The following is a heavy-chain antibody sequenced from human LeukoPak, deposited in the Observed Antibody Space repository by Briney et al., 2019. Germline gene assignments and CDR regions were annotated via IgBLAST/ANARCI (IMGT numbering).Heavy chain of an antibody. V-gene: IGHV4-38-2*02. D-gene: IGHD4/OR15-4a*01. CDR1: GYSISSAYY. CDR2: IYHTGST. Sequence: SETLSLTCTVSGYSISSAYYWCWIRQPPGKGLEWIGSIYHTGSTYYNPSLKSRVTISVDMSKSQFSLTLSSVTAADTAVYYCGRGRCDFDYWGQGTLVTVSS. CDR3: GRGRCDFDY. J-gene: IGHJ4*02.